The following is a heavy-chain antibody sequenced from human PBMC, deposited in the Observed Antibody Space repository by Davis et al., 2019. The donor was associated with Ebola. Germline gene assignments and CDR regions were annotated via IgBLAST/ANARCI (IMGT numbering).Heavy chain of an antibody. J-gene: IGHJ4*02. Sequence: GGSLRLSCAASGFTFSSYWMNWVRQAPGKGLEWVSAITGSADTTYYADSMKGRFTISRDNSKDTLYLQMNSLRAEDTAVYYCAKLSGSDIYWGQGTLVTVSS. CDR3: AKLSGSDIY. CDR2: ITGSADTT. V-gene: IGHV3-23*01. D-gene: IGHD1-26*01. CDR1: GFTFSSYW.